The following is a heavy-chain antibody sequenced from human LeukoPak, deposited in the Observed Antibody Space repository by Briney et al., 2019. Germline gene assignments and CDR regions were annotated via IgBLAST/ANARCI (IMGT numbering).Heavy chain of an antibody. CDR1: GGSISNYY. V-gene: IGHV4-59*08. Sequence: SETLSLTCTVSGGSISNYYWNWIRQSPGEGLEWIGYIYYSGSTSYKPSLESRVTISVDTSRSQFSLTLSSVTAADTAVYYCARSDNYGSGTFSPFDYWGQGTLVTVSS. CDR2: IYYSGST. J-gene: IGHJ4*02. D-gene: IGHD3-10*01. CDR3: ARSDNYGSGTFSPFDY.